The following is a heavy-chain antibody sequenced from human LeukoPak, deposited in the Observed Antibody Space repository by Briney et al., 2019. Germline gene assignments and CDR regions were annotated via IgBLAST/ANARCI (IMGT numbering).Heavy chain of an antibody. CDR3: AKNRGGTYKYYMDV. D-gene: IGHD1-1*01. V-gene: IGHV3-23*01. CDR2: VSGSGGAT. CDR1: GFTFNKYA. J-gene: IGHJ6*03. Sequence: GGSLRLSCAASGFTFNKYAMSWVRQAPGGGVGWVSYVSGSGGATYYADSVKGRFTISRDNSKNTVYLQMGSLRAEDTAVYYCAKNRGGTYKYYMDVWGKGTTVTVSS.